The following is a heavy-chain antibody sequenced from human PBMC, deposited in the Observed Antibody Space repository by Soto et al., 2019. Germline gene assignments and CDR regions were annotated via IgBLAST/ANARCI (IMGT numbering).Heavy chain of an antibody. CDR3: AKFRSSWYYGGMDV. J-gene: IGHJ6*04. V-gene: IGHV3-23*01. D-gene: IGHD6-13*01. CDR2: ISGSGGST. CDR1: GFTFSSYA. Sequence: GGSLRLSCAASGFTFSSYAMSWVRQAPGKGLEWVSAISGSGGSTYYADSVKGRFTISRDNSKNTLYLQMNSLRAEDTAVYYCAKFRSSWYYGGMDVWGKGTTVTVSS.